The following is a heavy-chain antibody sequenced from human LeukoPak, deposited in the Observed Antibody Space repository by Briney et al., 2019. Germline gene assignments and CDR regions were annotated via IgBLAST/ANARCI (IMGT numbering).Heavy chain of an antibody. CDR2: ISAYNGNT. V-gene: IGHV1-18*01. Sequence: ASVKVSCKASGYTFTSYGISWVRQAPRQGLEWMGWISAYNGNTNYAQKLQGRVTMTTDTSTSTACMELRSLRSDDTAVYYCARVWYSGYDSVGGYYFDYWGQGTLVTVSS. CDR3: ARVWYSGYDSVGGYYFDY. CDR1: GYTFTSYG. D-gene: IGHD5-12*01. J-gene: IGHJ4*02.